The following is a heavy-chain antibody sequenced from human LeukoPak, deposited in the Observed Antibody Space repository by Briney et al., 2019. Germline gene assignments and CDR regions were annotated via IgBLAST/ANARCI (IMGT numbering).Heavy chain of an antibody. Sequence: GASVKVSCKASGYTFTSYAISWVRQAPGQGLEWMGWISAYNGNTNYAQKLQGRVTMTTDTSTSTAYMELRSLRSDDTAVYYCARARTNFWTVYYYYYMDVWGKGTTVTVSS. CDR1: GYTFTSYA. J-gene: IGHJ6*03. CDR3: ARARTNFWTVYYYYYMDV. CDR2: ISAYNGNT. D-gene: IGHD3/OR15-3a*01. V-gene: IGHV1-18*01.